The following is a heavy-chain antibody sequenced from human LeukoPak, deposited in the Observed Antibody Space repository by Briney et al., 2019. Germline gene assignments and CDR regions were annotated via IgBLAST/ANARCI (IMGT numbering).Heavy chain of an antibody. V-gene: IGHV4-59*01. J-gene: IGHJ5*02. CDR3: ARDPRKRYYYDSSGSNWFDP. CDR2: IYYSGST. CDR1: GGSISSYY. Sequence: PSETLSLTCTASGGSISSYYWSWIRQPPGKGLEWIGYIYYSGSTNYNPSLKSRDTISVDTSKNQFSLKLSSVTAADTAVYYCARDPRKRYYYDSSGSNWFDPWGQGTLVTVSS. D-gene: IGHD3-22*01.